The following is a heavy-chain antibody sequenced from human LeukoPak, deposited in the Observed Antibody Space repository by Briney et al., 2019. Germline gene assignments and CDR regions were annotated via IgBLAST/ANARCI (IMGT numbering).Heavy chain of an antibody. V-gene: IGHV4-59*01. D-gene: IGHD3-3*01. CDR2: IYYSGST. CDR3: ARARPLYGLDY. J-gene: IGHJ4*02. Sequence: SETLSLTCTVSGGSISSYYWSWIRQPPGKGLGWIGYIYYSGSTNYNPSLKSRVTISVDTSKNQFSLKLSSVTAADTAVYYCARARPLYGLDYWGQGTLVTVSS. CDR1: GGSISSYY.